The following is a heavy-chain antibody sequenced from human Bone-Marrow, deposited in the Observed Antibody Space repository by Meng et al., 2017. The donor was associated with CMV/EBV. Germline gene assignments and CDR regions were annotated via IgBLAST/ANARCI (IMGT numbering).Heavy chain of an antibody. D-gene: IGHD6-19*01. CDR3: ARALQAYPTGYSSGWYPGY. Sequence: GESPKISCAASGFTFGDYYMNWIRQAPGKGLEWVGYISGSGGTIYYADSVEGRFTISRDNAKNSLYLQMNSLRAEDTAVYYCARALQAYPTGYSSGWYPGYWGEGTLVTFSS. CDR1: GFTFGDYY. J-gene: IGHJ4*02. CDR2: ISGSGGTI. V-gene: IGHV3-11*04.